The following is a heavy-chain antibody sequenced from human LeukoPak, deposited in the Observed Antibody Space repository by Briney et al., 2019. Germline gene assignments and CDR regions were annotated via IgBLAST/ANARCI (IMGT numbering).Heavy chain of an antibody. D-gene: IGHD6-19*01. J-gene: IGHJ4*02. CDR1: GYTFTSYG. Sequence: ASVKVSCKASGYTFTSYGISWVRQAPGQGLEWMGWISAYNGNTNYAQKLQGRVTMTTDTSTSTAYMELRSLRSDETAVYYCGRLGGFSSGWGEIDYWGQGTLVTVSS. CDR2: ISAYNGNT. V-gene: IGHV1-18*01. CDR3: GRLGGFSSGWGEIDY.